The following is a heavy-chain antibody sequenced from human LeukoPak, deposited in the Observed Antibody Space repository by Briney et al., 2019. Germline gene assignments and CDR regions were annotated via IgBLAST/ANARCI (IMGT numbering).Heavy chain of an antibody. D-gene: IGHD5-18*01. CDR2: ISYDGSNK. Sequence: PGRSLRLSCAASGFTFSSYAMHWVRQAPGKGLEWVAVISYDGSNKYYADSVKGRFTISRDNSKNTLYLQMNSLRAEDTAVYYCAREIVGVQLWLGAPHPLDYWGQGTLVTVSS. CDR3: AREIVGVQLWLGAPHPLDY. CDR1: GFTFSSYA. J-gene: IGHJ4*02. V-gene: IGHV3-30-3*01.